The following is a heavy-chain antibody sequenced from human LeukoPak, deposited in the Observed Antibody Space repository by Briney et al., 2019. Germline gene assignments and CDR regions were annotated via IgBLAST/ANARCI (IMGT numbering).Heavy chain of an antibody. CDR3: ARGAIFGVVIPHYFDY. CDR2: IYYSGST. Sequence: SETLSLTCTVSGGSISSYYWSWIRQPPGKGLEWIGYIYYSGSTNYNPSLKSRVTISVDTSKNQFSLKLSSVTAADTAVYYCARGAIFGVVIPHYFDYWGRGTLVTVSS. D-gene: IGHD3-3*01. V-gene: IGHV4-59*01. J-gene: IGHJ4*02. CDR1: GGSISSYY.